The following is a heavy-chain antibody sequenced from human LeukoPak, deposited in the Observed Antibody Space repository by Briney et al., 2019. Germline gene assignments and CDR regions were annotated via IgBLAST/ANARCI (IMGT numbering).Heavy chain of an antibody. V-gene: IGHV3-23*01. CDR3: AGGGFGEAYYYYYYMDV. CDR2: ISGSGGST. J-gene: IGHJ6*03. CDR1: RFTFSSYA. D-gene: IGHD3-10*01. Sequence: GGSLRLSCAASRFTFSSYAMSWVRQAPGKGLEWVSGISGSGGSTYYADSVKGRFTISRDNSKKTLYLQMDSLRGEDTAVYYWAGGGFGEAYYYYYYMDVWGKGTTVTASS.